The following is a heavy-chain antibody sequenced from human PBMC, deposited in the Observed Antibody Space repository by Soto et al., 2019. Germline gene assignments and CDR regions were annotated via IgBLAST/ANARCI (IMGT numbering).Heavy chain of an antibody. D-gene: IGHD1-26*01. CDR3: ARDYPGGSYYDY. V-gene: IGHV3-21*04. CDR2: ISDGGDTT. J-gene: IGHJ4*02. Sequence: PGGSLRLSCAASGFSFSSYEMNWVRQAPGKGLEWVSAISDGGDTTYYVDSVKGRFTISRDNAKNSLYLQMNSLRAEDTAVYYCARDYPGGSYYDYWGQGTLVTVS. CDR1: GFSFSSYE.